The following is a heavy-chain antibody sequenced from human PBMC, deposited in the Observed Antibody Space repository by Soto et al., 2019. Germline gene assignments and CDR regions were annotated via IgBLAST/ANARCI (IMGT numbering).Heavy chain of an antibody. Sequence: QVQLQESGPGVVKPSETLSLTCTVSGASVSSGPYHWSWIRQPPGKGLEWIGEIYHSGSTNYNPTLKSRVTISVDKSKNQFSLKLSSVTAADTAVYYCARVSGSYYYGMDVWGQGTTVTVSS. V-gene: IGHV4-61*01. CDR1: GASVSSGPYH. CDR3: ARVSGSYYYGMDV. D-gene: IGHD1-26*01. CDR2: IYHSGST. J-gene: IGHJ6*02.